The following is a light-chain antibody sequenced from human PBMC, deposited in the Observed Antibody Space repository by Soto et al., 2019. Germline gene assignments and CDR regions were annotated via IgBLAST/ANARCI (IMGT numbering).Light chain of an antibody. CDR2: DVS. CDR1: SSDVGGYNY. CDR3: CSYAGSYTV. V-gene: IGLV2-11*01. Sequence: QSALTQPRSVSGSPGQSVTISCTGTSSDVGGYNYVSWYQQHPGNAPKLMIYDVSKRPSGVPDRFSGSKSGNTASLTISGLPAEDEDDYSCCSYAGSYTVFGGGTKLTVL. J-gene: IGLJ2*01.